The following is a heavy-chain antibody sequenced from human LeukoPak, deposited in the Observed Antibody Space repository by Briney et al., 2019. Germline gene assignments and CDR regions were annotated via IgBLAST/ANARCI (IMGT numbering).Heavy chain of an antibody. Sequence: GSLRLSCAASGFTFSSYAMTWVRQAPGKGLEWVSVISGSGGRTYYADSVKGRFTISRDNSKNTLYLQMSSLRAEDTAVYYCAKDRGGGNLDFDYWGQGTLLTVSS. CDR2: ISGSGGRT. CDR1: GFTFSSYA. CDR3: AKDRGGGNLDFDY. V-gene: IGHV3-23*01. D-gene: IGHD2-15*01. J-gene: IGHJ4*02.